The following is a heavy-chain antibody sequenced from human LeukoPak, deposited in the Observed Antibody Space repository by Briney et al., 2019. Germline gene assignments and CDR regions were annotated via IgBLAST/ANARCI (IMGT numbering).Heavy chain of an antibody. Sequence: PGRSLRLSCAASGLTFSSYEMNWVRHAPGKWLEWVSYISRSGSTIYYADSVKGRFTISRDNAKNSLYLQMNSVRAEDTAVYYCAKDRYSIWYLTIDHWGQGTLVTVSS. D-gene: IGHD6-13*01. CDR3: AKDRYSIWYLTIDH. CDR1: GLTFSSYE. J-gene: IGHJ4*02. CDR2: ISRSGSTI. V-gene: IGHV3-48*03.